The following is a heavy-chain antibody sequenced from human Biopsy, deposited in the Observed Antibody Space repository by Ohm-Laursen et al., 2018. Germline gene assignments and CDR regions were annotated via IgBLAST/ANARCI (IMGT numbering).Heavy chain of an antibody. J-gene: IGHJ6*02. D-gene: IGHD3-16*01. Sequence: LSCAASGFTFSDHYMDWIRQTPGKGLEWIGEINHRGSTNYNPSLKSRVTISVDTSRNQFSLKLRSVTAADTAVYYCARAVDYYDPYYYYGLDVWGQGTTVTVSS. CDR3: ARAVDYYDPYYYYGLDV. CDR2: INHRGST. CDR1: GFTFSDHY. V-gene: IGHV4-34*01.